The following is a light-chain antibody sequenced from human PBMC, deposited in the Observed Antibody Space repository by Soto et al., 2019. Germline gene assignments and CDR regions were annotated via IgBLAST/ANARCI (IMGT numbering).Light chain of an antibody. CDR1: QSISSY. V-gene: IGKV1-39*01. Sequence: DIQMTQSTSSLSASVGDRVTITCRASQSISSYLNWYQQKPGKAPKLLLYAASSLQSGVTSRFSGSGSGTEFTLTISSLQHEDFATYYCQQSYSTTGITFGPGTKVDIK. J-gene: IGKJ3*01. CDR3: QQSYSTTGIT. CDR2: AAS.